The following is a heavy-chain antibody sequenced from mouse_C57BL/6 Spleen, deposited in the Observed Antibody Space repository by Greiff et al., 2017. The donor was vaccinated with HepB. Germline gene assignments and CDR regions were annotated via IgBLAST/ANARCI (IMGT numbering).Heavy chain of an antibody. CDR3: ARGGDYDDAMDY. J-gene: IGHJ4*01. Sequence: QVQLQQSGAELARPGASVKMSCKASGYTFTSYTMHWVKQRPGQGLEWIGYINPSSGYTKYNQKFKDQATLTADKSSSTAYMQLSSLTSEDSAVYYCARGGDYDDAMDYWGQGTSVTVSS. CDR2: INPSSGYT. D-gene: IGHD2-4*01. V-gene: IGHV1-4*01. CDR1: GYTFTSYT.